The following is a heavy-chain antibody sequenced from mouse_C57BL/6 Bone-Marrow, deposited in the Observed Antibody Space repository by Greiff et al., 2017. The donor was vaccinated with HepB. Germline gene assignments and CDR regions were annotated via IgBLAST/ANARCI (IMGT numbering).Heavy chain of an antibody. D-gene: IGHD1-1*01. CDR3: AREGVNYYEDFDY. CDR1: GYTFTSYG. Sequence: QVQLQQSGAELARPGASVKLSCKASGYTFTSYGISWVKQRTGQGLEWIGEIYPRSGNTYYNEKFKGKATLTADKSSSKAYMELRSLTSEDSAVYFCAREGVNYYEDFDYWGQGTTLTVSS. CDR2: IYPRSGNT. J-gene: IGHJ2*01. V-gene: IGHV1-81*01.